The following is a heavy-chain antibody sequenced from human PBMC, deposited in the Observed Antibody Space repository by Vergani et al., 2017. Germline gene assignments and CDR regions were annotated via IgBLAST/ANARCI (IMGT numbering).Heavy chain of an antibody. V-gene: IGHV3-9*01. D-gene: IGHD1-1*01. CDR2: ISWNSGSI. Sequence: EVQLVESGGGLVQPGRSLRLSCAASGFTVDDYAMHWVRQAPGKGLEWVSGISWNSGSIGYADSVKGRFTISRDNAKNSLYLQMNSLRAEDTALYYCAKDMNAYNWNDGAFDIWGQGTMVTVSS. CDR3: AKDMNAYNWNDGAFDI. CDR1: GFTVDDYA. J-gene: IGHJ3*02.